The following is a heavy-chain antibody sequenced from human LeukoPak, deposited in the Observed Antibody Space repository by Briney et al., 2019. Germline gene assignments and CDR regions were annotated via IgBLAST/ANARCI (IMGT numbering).Heavy chain of an antibody. Sequence: GGSLRLSCGASGFTFSTYAMSWVRQAPGKGLEWVSGISDGGGCTFYTESVKGRFTVSRDNSKNTLYLRMNSLRAKDTAIYYCTKNQILDDTGSWYAYWGQGTLVTVSS. CDR3: TKNQILDDTGSWYAY. D-gene: IGHD6-13*01. CDR1: GFTFSTYA. J-gene: IGHJ4*02. V-gene: IGHV3-23*01. CDR2: ISDGGGCT.